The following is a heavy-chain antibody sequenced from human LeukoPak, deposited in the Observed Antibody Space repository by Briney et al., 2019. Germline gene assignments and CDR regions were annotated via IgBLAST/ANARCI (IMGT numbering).Heavy chain of an antibody. CDR2: IFHTGST. CDR1: GDSISSGAYS. D-gene: IGHD3-16*01. J-gene: IGHJ5*02. CDR3: ARELCSANAPGSWLNP. Sequence: SETLSLTCVVSGDSISSGAYSWSWIRQPPGKGLEWIGYIFHTGSTFYNPSLKSRLTISVDNSKNQFSLRLSSVTAADTAVYYCARELCSANAPGSWLNPWGQGTLVTVSS. V-gene: IGHV4-30-2*01.